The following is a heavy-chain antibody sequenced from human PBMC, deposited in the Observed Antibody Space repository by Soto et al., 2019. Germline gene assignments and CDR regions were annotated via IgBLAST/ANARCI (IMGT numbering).Heavy chain of an antibody. Sequence: QVQLVQSGGEVKKPGASVKVSCKASGDTVTKYGISWVRQAPGQGLEWLGWISFYNGHTNYALKSXXRXXFTTETSTSTASMELRSLTSDDTAVYYCASATSIAVAGKETWGQGTLVTVSS. J-gene: IGHJ4*02. CDR2: ISFYNGHT. CDR1: GDTVTKYG. CDR3: ASATSIAVAGKET. V-gene: IGHV1-18*01. D-gene: IGHD6-19*01.